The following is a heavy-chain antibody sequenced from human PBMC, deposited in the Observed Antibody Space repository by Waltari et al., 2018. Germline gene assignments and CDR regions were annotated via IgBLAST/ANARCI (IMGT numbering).Heavy chain of an antibody. CDR1: GFTFSSYA. D-gene: IGHD3-10*01. CDR2: ISGSGGST. Sequence: EVQLLESGGGLVQPGGSLRLSCAASGFTFSSYAMSWVRQAPGKGLEWVSAISGSGGSTYYADAVKGRFTISRDKSKNTLYLQMNSLRAEDTAVYYCAKDMIPQAISPPLLWFGELVYENPNHFDYWGQGTLVTVSS. V-gene: IGHV3-23*01. J-gene: IGHJ4*02. CDR3: AKDMIPQAISPPLLWFGELVYENPNHFDY.